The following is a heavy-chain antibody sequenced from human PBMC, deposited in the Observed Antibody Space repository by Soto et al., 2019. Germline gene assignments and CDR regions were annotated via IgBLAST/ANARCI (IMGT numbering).Heavy chain of an antibody. CDR1: GYMFTTYG. J-gene: IGHJ4*02. V-gene: IGHV1-18*04. CDR2: ISAYNGNK. Sequence: QVQLVQSGGEVKKPGASVEVSCRPSGYMFTTYGMSWVRQAPGQGLEWMAWISAYNGNKKYAQKFQGGGTMTTDTSTSTVSMELRNRTSDGTGTYFCARTGGGMAARPLEYWGQGTLVTVSS. D-gene: IGHD6-6*01. CDR3: ARTGGGMAARPLEY.